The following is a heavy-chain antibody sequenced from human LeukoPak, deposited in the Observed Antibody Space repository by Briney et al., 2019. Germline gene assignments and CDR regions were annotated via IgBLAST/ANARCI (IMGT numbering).Heavy chain of an antibody. J-gene: IGHJ4*02. CDR3: ARSLHYESSGYRPVDC. CDR2: VKEDGSEK. V-gene: IGHV3-7*01. CDR1: GFTFSSHS. D-gene: IGHD3-22*01. Sequence: GGSLRLSCAASGFTFSSHSMSWVRQAPGKGLEWVANVKEDGSEKNYVDSVKGRFTISRDNAISSLYLQMNSLRAEDTAVYFCARSLHYESSGYRPVDCWGQGTLVTVSS.